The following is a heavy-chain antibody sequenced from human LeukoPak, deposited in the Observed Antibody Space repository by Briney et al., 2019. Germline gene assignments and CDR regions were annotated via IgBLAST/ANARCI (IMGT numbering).Heavy chain of an antibody. CDR1: GYTFTGYY. V-gene: IGHV1-2*02. CDR3: ARAYDPGLSSRYCSGGSCYDY. J-gene: IGHJ4*02. D-gene: IGHD2-15*01. Sequence: ASVKVSCKASGYTFTGYYMHWVRQAPGQGLEWMGWINPNSGGTNYAQKFQGRVTMTTDTSTSTAYMELRSLRSDDTAVYYCARAYDPGLSSRYCSGGSCYDYWGQGTLVTVSS. CDR2: INPNSGGT.